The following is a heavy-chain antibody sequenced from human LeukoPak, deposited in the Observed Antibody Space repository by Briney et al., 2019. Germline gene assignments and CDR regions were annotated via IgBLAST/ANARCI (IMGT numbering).Heavy chain of an antibody. Sequence: GGSLRLSCAASGFTFSSYSMNWVRQAPGKGLEWVAVISYDGSNKYYADSVKGRFTISRDNAKNTLYLQMNSLTAEDTAVYYCARDRGWNCFDYWGQGTLVTVSS. J-gene: IGHJ4*02. V-gene: IGHV3-30*03. CDR3: ARDRGWNCFDY. CDR2: ISYDGSNK. CDR1: GFTFSSYS. D-gene: IGHD1-1*01.